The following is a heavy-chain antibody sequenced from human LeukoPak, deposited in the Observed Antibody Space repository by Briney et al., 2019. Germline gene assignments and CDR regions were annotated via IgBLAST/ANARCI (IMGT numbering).Heavy chain of an antibody. CDR1: GYTFTSYY. Sequence: ASVKVSCKASGYTFTSYYMHWVRQAPGQGLEWMGIINPSGGSTSYAQKFQGRVTMTRDTSTSTVYMELSSLRSEDTAVYYCAVGYCSSTSYYWMGSCWFDPWGQGTLVTASS. CDR2: INPSGGST. CDR3: AVGYCSSTSYYWMGSCWFDP. D-gene: IGHD2-2*01. J-gene: IGHJ5*02. V-gene: IGHV1-46*01.